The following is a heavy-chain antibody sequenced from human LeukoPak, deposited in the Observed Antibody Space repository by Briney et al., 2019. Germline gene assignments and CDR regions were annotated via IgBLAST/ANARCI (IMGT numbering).Heavy chain of an antibody. CDR2: IYYSGST. V-gene: IGHV4-39*07. J-gene: IGHJ4*02. CDR3: ARVTGYMIEDYFDY. Sequence: SETLSLTCTVSGGSISSSSYYWGWIRQPPGKGLEWVGSIYYSGSTYYNPSLKSRVTISVDTSKNQFSLKLSSVTAADTAVYYCARVTGYMIEDYFDYWGQGTLVTVSS. CDR1: GGSISSSSYY. D-gene: IGHD3-22*01.